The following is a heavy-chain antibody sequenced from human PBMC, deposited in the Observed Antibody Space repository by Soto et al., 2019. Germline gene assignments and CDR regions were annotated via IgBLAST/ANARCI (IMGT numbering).Heavy chain of an antibody. V-gene: IGHV3-23*01. J-gene: IGHJ4*02. CDR1: GFTFSSYA. CDR2: ISGSGGST. D-gene: IGHD4-17*01. CDR3: AKDFGSTVTTGDY. Sequence: GGSLRLSCAASGFTFSSYAMSWVRQAPGKGLEWVSAISGSGGSTYYADSVKGRVTISRDNSKNTLYLQMNSLRAEDTAVYYCAKDFGSTVTTGDYWGQGTLVTVSS.